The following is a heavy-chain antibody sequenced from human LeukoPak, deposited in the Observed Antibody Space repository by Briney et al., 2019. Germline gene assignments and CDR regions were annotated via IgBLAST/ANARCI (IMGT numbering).Heavy chain of an antibody. Sequence: SGGSLRLSCAASGFTFSSYEMNWVRQAPGKGLEWVSYISSSGSTIHYADSVKGRFTISRDNAKNSLYLQMNSLRVEDTAVYYCARDSTYYDFWTGYPNKFDYWGQGTLVTVSS. V-gene: IGHV3-48*03. D-gene: IGHD3-3*01. CDR2: ISSSGSTI. J-gene: IGHJ4*02. CDR1: GFTFSSYE. CDR3: ARDSTYYDFWTGYPNKFDY.